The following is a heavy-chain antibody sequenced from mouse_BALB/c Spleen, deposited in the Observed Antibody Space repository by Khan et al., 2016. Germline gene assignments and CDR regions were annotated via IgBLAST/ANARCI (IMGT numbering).Heavy chain of an antibody. D-gene: IGHD2-4*01. CDR2: IFPSDSYT. J-gene: IGHJ3*01. Sequence: QVQLQQSGAELVRPGASVKLSCKASGYTFTSYWINWMKQRPGQGLEWIGNIFPSDSYTNYNPKFKDKATLTVDKSSSTAYMQLSSPTSEDSAIYYCTRGESTMIRGFAYWGQGTLVTVSA. V-gene: IGHV1-69*02. CDR3: TRGESTMIRGFAY. CDR1: GYTFTSYW.